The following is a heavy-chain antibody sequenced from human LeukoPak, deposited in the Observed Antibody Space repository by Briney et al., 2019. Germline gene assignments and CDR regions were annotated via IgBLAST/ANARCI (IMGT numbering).Heavy chain of an antibody. CDR1: GYTFTSYY. J-gene: IGHJ4*02. D-gene: IGHD3-10*01. V-gene: IGHV1-46*01. Sequence: GASVKVSCKASGYTFTSYYMHWVRQAPGQGLEWMGIINPSDSSTTYAQNFQGRVTMTRDTSTNTVYMELSSLRSEDTAVYYCARETRDGSGSYLLWGQGTLVTVSS. CDR2: INPSDSST. CDR3: ARETRDGSGSYLL.